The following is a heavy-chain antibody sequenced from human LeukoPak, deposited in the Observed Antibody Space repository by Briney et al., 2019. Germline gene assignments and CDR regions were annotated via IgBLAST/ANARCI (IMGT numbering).Heavy chain of an antibody. J-gene: IGHJ6*03. CDR1: GGSISSHY. Sequence: PSETLSLTCTVSGGSISSHYWSWIRQPPGKGLEWLGYIYYSGSTNYNPSLKSRVTISVDTSKNQFSLKLSSVTAADTAVYYCARGPGSSQSPHGPYYYYMDVWGKGTTVTVSS. CDR2: IYYSGST. V-gene: IGHV4-59*11. CDR3: ARGPGSSQSPHGPYYYYMDV. D-gene: IGHD3-10*01.